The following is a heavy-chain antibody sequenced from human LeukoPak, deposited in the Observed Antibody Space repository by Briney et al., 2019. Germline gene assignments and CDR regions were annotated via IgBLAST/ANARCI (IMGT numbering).Heavy chain of an antibody. V-gene: IGHV3-66*01. Sequence: GGSLRPSCAASGFTVSSNYMSWVRQAPGKGLEWVSVIYSGGSTYYADSVKGRFTTSRDNSKNTLYLQMNSLRAEDTAVYYCARDNDYGLYWGQGTLVTVSS. D-gene: IGHD4-17*01. CDR1: GFTVSSNY. J-gene: IGHJ4*02. CDR2: IYSGGST. CDR3: ARDNDYGLY.